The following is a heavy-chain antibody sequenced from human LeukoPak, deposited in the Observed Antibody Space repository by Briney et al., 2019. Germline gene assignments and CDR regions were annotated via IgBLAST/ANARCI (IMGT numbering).Heavy chain of an antibody. Sequence: SETLSLTCTVSGGSVSSGRYYWSWIRQPAGKGLEWIGRIYTRGSTNYNPSIKSRVTISVDTSKNQFSLNLTSVTAADTAVYYCARATSSYFYYMDVWGKGTTVTISS. CDR2: IYTRGST. J-gene: IGHJ6*03. CDR1: GGSVSSGRYY. D-gene: IGHD5-12*01. CDR3: ARATSSYFYYMDV. V-gene: IGHV4-61*02.